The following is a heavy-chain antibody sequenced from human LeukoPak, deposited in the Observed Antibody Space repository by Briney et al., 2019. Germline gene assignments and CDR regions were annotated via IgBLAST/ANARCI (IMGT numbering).Heavy chain of an antibody. V-gene: IGHV4-34*01. J-gene: IGHJ6*03. CDR1: GDSLSRYY. CDR2: INPSGSP. CDR3: ASVRHDPLEYYYYIYV. D-gene: IGHD2/OR15-2a*01. Sequence: SETLSLTCAVYGDSLSRYYWTWIRQSPGKGLEWLGEINPSGSPDYNPSLKSRATISVDTSKNQFSLRLASVTAADTAVYYCASVRHDPLEYYYYIYVWGKGTTVTVSS.